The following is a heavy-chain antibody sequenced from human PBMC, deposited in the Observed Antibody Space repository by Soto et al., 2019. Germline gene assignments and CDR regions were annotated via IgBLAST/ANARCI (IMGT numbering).Heavy chain of an antibody. Sequence: SVKVSCKASGGTFSSYAISWVRQAPGQGLEWMGGIIPIFGTANYAQKFQGRVTITADKSTSTAYMELSSLRSEDTAVYYRARGAFPRPAIVVVPADHRNWFDPWGQGTLVTVSS. J-gene: IGHJ5*02. CDR2: IIPIFGTA. V-gene: IGHV1-69*06. D-gene: IGHD2-2*01. CDR3: ARGAFPRPAIVVVPADHRNWFDP. CDR1: GGTFSSYA.